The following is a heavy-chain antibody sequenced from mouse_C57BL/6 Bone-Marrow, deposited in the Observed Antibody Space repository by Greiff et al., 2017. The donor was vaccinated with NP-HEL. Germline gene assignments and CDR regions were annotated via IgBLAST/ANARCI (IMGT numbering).Heavy chain of an antibody. Sequence: DVKLQESGGGLVKPGGSLKLSCAASGFTFSDYGMHWVRQAPEKGLEWVAYISSGSSTIYYADTVKGRFTISRDNAKNTLFLQMTSLRSEDTAMYYCARRRGLRRFYYAMDYWGQGTSVTVSS. CDR3: ARRRGLRRFYYAMDY. D-gene: IGHD2-4*01. J-gene: IGHJ4*01. V-gene: IGHV5-17*01. CDR2: ISSGSSTI. CDR1: GFTFSDYG.